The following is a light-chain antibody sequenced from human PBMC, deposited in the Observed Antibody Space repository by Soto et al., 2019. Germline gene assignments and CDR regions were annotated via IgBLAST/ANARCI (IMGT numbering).Light chain of an antibody. CDR3: QQDSSTPWT. CDR1: QSVLYSSNNKNY. CDR2: WAS. J-gene: IGKJ1*01. Sequence: DIVMTQSPDSLAVSLGERATINFKSSQSVLYSSNNKNYLAWYQQKPGQPPKLLIYWASTRESGVPDRFSGSGSGTDFTLPISSLQAEDVAVYYCQQDSSTPWTFGQGTKVEIK. V-gene: IGKV4-1*01.